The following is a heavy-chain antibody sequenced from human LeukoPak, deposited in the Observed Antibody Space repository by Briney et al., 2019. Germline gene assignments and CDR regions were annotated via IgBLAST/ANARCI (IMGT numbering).Heavy chain of an antibody. CDR2: ISSNGGST. D-gene: IGHD2-2*01. J-gene: IGHJ6*03. Sequence: GGSLRLSCAASGFTFSSYAMHWVRQAPGKGLEYVSAISSNGGSTYYANSVKGRFTISRDNTKNTLYLQMGSLRAEDMAVYYCARAQLIAYYYYYMDVWGKGTTVTVSS. CDR3: ARAQLIAYYYYYMDV. CDR1: GFTFSSYA. V-gene: IGHV3-64*01.